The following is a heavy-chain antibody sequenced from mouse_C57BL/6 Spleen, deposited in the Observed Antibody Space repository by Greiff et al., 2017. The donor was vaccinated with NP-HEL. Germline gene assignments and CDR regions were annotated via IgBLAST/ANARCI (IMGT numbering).Heavy chain of an antibody. V-gene: IGHV1-50*01. CDR3: ARPGYDRRDYFDY. Sequence: QVQLQQPGAELVKPGASVKLSCKASGYTFTSYWMQWVKQRPGQGLEWIGEIDPSDSYTNYNQKFKGKATLTVDTSSSTAYMQLSSLTSEDSAVYDCARPGYDRRDYFDYWGQGTTLTVSS. CDR1: GYTFTSYW. D-gene: IGHD2-2*01. J-gene: IGHJ2*01. CDR2: IDPSDSYT.